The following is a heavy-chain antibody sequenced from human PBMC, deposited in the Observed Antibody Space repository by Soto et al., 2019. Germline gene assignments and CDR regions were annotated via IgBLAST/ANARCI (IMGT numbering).Heavy chain of an antibody. V-gene: IGHV4-59*01. J-gene: IGHJ4*02. CDR1: GGSISSYY. CDR2: IYYSGST. D-gene: IGHD2-21*01. Sequence: SETLSLTCTVSGGSISSYYWSWIRQPPGKGLEWIGYIYYSGSTNYNPSLKSRVTISVDTSKNQFSLKLSSVTAADTAVYYCARVNRFRLFDYWGQGTLVTVS. CDR3: ARVNRFRLFDY.